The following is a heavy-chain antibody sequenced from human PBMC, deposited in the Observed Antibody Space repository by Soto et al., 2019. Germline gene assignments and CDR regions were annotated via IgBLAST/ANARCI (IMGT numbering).Heavy chain of an antibody. CDR1: GHSISSGFYY. V-gene: IGHV4-38-2*01. CDR3: ARYGYSYSARFCSY. Sequence: LSLTCAVSGHSISSGFYYWGWVRQPPGKGLEWIGSIYHTESTYYNPSLKSRVTMSVDTSKNQLSLKLSSMTAADTAVYFCARYGYSYSARFCSYWGQGTRVTVSS. J-gene: IGHJ4*02. CDR2: IYHTEST. D-gene: IGHD5-18*01.